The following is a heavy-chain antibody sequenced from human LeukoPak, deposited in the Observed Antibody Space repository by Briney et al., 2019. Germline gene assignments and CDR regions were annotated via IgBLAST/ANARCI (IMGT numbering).Heavy chain of an antibody. D-gene: IGHD6-13*01. CDR1: GFTFSRYS. J-gene: IGHJ5*02. CDR2: ITISSTYL. Sequence: GGPLRLSCAASGFTFSRYSMNWVRQAPGKGLEWGSSITISSTYLFYVVSVKGRFTISRDNAKNSLYLQMNSLRAEDTAVYYCARDLEQQLFDLWGQGTLVTVSS. V-gene: IGHV3-21*01. CDR3: ARDLEQQLFDL.